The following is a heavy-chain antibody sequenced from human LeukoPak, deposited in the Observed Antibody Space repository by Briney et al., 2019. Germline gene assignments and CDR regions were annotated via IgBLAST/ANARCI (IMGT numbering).Heavy chain of an antibody. V-gene: IGHV4-38-2*01. CDR3: AVYNDFWSAYFDY. J-gene: IGHJ4*02. D-gene: IGHD3-3*01. CDR2: IYHRGST. Sequence: PSETLSLTCAVSGYSISSGYYWGWIRQPPEKGLEWIGSIYHRGSTYYNPSLKSRVTISVDTSKNQFSLKLSSVAAADTAVYYCAVYNDFWSAYFDYWGQGTLVTVSS. CDR1: GYSISSGYY.